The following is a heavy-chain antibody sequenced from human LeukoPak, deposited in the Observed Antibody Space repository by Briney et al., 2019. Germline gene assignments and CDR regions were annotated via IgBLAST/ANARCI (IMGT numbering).Heavy chain of an antibody. Sequence: SETLSLTCTVSGGSISSYYWSWIRQPPGKGLEWIGYIYYSGSTNYNPSLKSRVTISVDTSKNQFSLKLSSVTAADTAVYYCAREGYCSSTSCSGAFDIWGQGTMVTVSP. V-gene: IGHV4-59*01. CDR1: GGSISSYY. J-gene: IGHJ3*02. D-gene: IGHD2-2*01. CDR3: AREGYCSSTSCSGAFDI. CDR2: IYYSGST.